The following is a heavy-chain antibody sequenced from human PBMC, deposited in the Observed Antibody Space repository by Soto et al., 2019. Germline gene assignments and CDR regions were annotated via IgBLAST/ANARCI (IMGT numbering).Heavy chain of an antibody. CDR2: IYPGDSDT. Sequence: GESLKISCKGSGYSFTSYWIGWVRQMPGKGLEWIGLIYPGDSDTRYSPSFQGQVTISADKSTSTAYLQWRRLKASDTAMYYCAGPGRRRDNGMDVWGQGTTVTVAS. J-gene: IGHJ6*02. CDR1: GYSFTSYW. D-gene: IGHD2-15*01. CDR3: AGPGRRRDNGMDV. V-gene: IGHV5-51*01.